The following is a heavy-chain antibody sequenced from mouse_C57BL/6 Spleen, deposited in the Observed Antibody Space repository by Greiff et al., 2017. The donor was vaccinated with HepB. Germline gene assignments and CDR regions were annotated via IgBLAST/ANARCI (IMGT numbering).Heavy chain of an antibody. V-gene: IGHV1-82*01. Sequence: VKLQESGPELVKPGASVKISCKASGYAFSSSWMNWVKQRPGKGLEWIGRIYPGDGDTNYNGKFKGKATLTADKSSSTAYMQLSSLTSEDSAVYFCARGPPGFAYWGQGTLVTVSA. CDR1: GYAFSSSW. CDR2: IYPGDGDT. J-gene: IGHJ3*01. CDR3: ARGPPGFAY.